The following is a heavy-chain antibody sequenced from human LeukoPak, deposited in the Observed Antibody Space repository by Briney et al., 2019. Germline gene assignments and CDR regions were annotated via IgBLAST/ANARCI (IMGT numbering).Heavy chain of an antibody. CDR1: GYTLTELS. D-gene: IGHD3-3*01. Sequence: ASVKVSCKVSGYTLTELSMHWVRQAPGKGLEWMGGFDPEDGETIYAQKFQGRVIMTEDTSTDTAYMELSSLRSEDTAVYYCATPRDYDFWSGYGYWGQGTLVIVSS. CDR3: ATPRDYDFWSGYGY. V-gene: IGHV1-24*01. CDR2: FDPEDGET. J-gene: IGHJ4*02.